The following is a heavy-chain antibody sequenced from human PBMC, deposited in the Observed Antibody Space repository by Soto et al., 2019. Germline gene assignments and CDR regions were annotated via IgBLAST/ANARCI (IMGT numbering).Heavy chain of an antibody. V-gene: IGHV1-8*01. CDR1: GYTFTSYD. Sequence: QVQLVQSGAEVKKPGASVKVSCKASGYTFTSYDINWVRQATGQGLEWMGWMNPNSGNTGYPQKFQGEVTMTRKTSISTAYMELSSLRFEDPAVYYCARSLPRVERNNYAGGWFDPWGQGTLVTVSS. D-gene: IGHD4-4*01. CDR2: MNPNSGNT. CDR3: ARSLPRVERNNYAGGWFDP. J-gene: IGHJ5*02.